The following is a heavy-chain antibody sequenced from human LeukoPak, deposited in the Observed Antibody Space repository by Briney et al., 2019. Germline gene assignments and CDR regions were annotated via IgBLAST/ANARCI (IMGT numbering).Heavy chain of an antibody. CDR1: GFPFSSYA. CDR3: AKGLLRYFDY. Sequence: GGSLRLSCAASGFPFSSYAMSWVRQAPGKGLEWVSTISTSGGSTYYADSVKGRFAISRDNSKNTLYLQMSSLRAEDTAVYYCAKGLLRYFDYWGQGTLVTVSS. CDR2: ISTSGGST. D-gene: IGHD2-15*01. V-gene: IGHV3-23*01. J-gene: IGHJ4*02.